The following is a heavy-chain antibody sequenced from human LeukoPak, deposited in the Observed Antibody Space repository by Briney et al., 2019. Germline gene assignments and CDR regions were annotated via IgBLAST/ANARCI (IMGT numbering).Heavy chain of an antibody. CDR1: GGSISSYY. J-gene: IGHJ6*03. CDR2: IYYSGST. Sequence: PSETLSLTCTVSGGSISSYYWSWIRQPPGKGLEWIGYIYYSGSTNYNPSLKSRVTISVDTSKNQFSLKLSSVTAADTAVYYCARAGGEGYSSWYRPGFEGYYYYYYMDVWGKGTTVTVSS. V-gene: IGHV4-59*01. D-gene: IGHD6-13*01. CDR3: ARAGGEGYSSWYRPGFEGYYYYYYMDV.